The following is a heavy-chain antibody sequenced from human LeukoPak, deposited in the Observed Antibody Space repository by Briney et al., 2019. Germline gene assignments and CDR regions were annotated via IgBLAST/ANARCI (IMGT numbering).Heavy chain of an antibody. D-gene: IGHD4-23*01. CDR3: ARHEGRETVEDAFDI. V-gene: IGHV5-51*01. CDR2: IYPGDSDT. Sequence: GESLKISCKGSGYSFTNYWIGWVRQMPGKGLEWMGIIYPGDSDTRYSPSLQGQVTISADKSISTAYLQWSSLKASDTAMYYCARHEGRETVEDAFDIWGQGTMVTVSS. CDR1: GYSFTNYW. J-gene: IGHJ3*02.